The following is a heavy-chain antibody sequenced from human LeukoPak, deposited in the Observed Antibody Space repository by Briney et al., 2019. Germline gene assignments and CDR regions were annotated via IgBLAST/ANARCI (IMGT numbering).Heavy chain of an antibody. Sequence: SETLSLTCAVSGGSISSSNWWSWVRQPPGKGLEWIGEIYHSGSTNYNPSLKSRVTISVDKSKNQFSLKLSSVTAADTAVYYCARIMGYYDYVWGSYRLGGYFDYWGQGTLVTVSS. D-gene: IGHD3-16*02. CDR3: ARIMGYYDYVWGSYRLGGYFDY. J-gene: IGHJ4*02. V-gene: IGHV4-4*02. CDR2: IYHSGST. CDR1: GGSISSSNW.